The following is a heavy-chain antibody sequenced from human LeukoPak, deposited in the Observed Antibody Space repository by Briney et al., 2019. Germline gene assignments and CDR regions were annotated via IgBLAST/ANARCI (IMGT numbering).Heavy chain of an antibody. CDR2: ISGSGGST. CDR1: GFTFSSYA. D-gene: IGHD6-13*01. Sequence: GGSLRLSCAASGFTFSSYAMSWVRQAPGKGLEWVSAISGSGGSTYYADSVKGRFTISRDNAKNSLYLQMNSLRAEDTAVYYCAKDRVRGVFNEGDFDYWGQGTLVTVSS. V-gene: IGHV3-23*01. J-gene: IGHJ4*02. CDR3: AKDRVRGVFNEGDFDY.